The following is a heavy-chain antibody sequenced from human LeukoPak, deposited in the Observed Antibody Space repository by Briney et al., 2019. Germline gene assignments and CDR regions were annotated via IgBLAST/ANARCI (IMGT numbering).Heavy chain of an antibody. D-gene: IGHD5-12*01. CDR2: INPSGGST. J-gene: IGHJ5*02. CDR1: GYTFTGYY. Sequence: ASVKVSCKASGYTFTGYYMHWVRQAPGQGLEWMGIINPSGGSTSYAQKFQGRVTMTRDMSTSTVYMELSSLRSEDTAVYYCARDLESGYDSGWFDPWGQGTLVTVSS. CDR3: ARDLESGYDSGWFDP. V-gene: IGHV1-46*01.